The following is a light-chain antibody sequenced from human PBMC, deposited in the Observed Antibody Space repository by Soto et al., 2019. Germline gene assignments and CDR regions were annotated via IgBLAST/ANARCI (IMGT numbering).Light chain of an antibody. CDR2: EVS. CDR3: SSYTSSSPYV. V-gene: IGLV2-14*01. CDR1: SSDVGGYNY. J-gene: IGLJ1*01. Sequence: SALTQPASVSGSPGQSITISCTGTSSDVGGYNYVSWYQQHPGKAPKLMIYEVSNRPSGVSNRFSGSKSGNTASLTISGLQAEDEADYYCSSYTSSSPYVFGTGTKVTLL.